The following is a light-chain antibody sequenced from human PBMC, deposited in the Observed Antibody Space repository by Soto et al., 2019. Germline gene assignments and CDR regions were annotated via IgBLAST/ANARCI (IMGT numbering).Light chain of an antibody. CDR1: QPISTN. Sequence: EVVMAQSPVILSVSPGERATLSCRASQPISTNLAWYQQKPGQAPRRLIYGASSRATGIPDRFSGSGSGTDFTLTISRLEPEDFAVYYCQQYGSSGTFGQGTKVDI. CDR3: QQYGSSGT. V-gene: IGKV3-20*01. J-gene: IGKJ1*01. CDR2: GAS.